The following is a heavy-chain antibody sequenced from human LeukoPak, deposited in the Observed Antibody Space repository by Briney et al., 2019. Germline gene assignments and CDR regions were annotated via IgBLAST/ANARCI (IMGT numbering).Heavy chain of an antibody. CDR2: ISYDGSNK. D-gene: IGHD5-12*01. Sequence: GRSPRLSCAASGFIFSSYAMHWVRQAPGKGGGRVAIISYDGSNKYYADSVKGRFTISRDESKNTVYLQMNSLRPEDTAVYYCARSSWKDIVATITFEYWGQGILVTVSS. CDR1: GFIFSSYA. V-gene: IGHV3-30*04. CDR3: ARSSWKDIVATITFEY. J-gene: IGHJ4*02.